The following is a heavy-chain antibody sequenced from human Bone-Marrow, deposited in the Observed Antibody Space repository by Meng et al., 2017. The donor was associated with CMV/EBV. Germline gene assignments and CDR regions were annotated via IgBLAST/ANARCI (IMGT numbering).Heavy chain of an antibody. CDR2: IYYSGST. V-gene: IGHV4-59*01. J-gene: IGHJ4*01. CDR1: GGAISSYY. D-gene: IGHD3-16*02. Sequence: SETLSLTCTVSGGAISSYYWSWIRQAPGEGLDWVGYIYYSGSTYYKPSLKSRVTMSLNASKRQFFLKQTSVTAADTAVYYGARGGGGGYHFDYWGRGTLVTVSS. CDR3: ARGGGGGYHFDY.